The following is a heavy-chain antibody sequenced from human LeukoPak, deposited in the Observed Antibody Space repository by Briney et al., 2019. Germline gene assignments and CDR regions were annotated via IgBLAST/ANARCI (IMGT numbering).Heavy chain of an antibody. CDR3: ARDRHSSSWGDFDY. CDR1: GFTFSTYA. Sequence: GRSLRLSCAASGFTFSTYAMHWVRQAPGKGLEWVALVSSDGTNKYYADSVRGRFTISRDNSKDTLYLQMNSLRAEDTAVYYCARDRHSSSWGDFDYWGQGTLVTVSS. J-gene: IGHJ4*02. D-gene: IGHD6-13*01. CDR2: VSSDGTNK. V-gene: IGHV3-30-3*01.